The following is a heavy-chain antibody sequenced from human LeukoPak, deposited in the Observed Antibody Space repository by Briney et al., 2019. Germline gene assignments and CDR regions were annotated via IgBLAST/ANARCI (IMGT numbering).Heavy chain of an antibody. CDR2: INPNSGGT. J-gene: IGHJ6*03. CDR3: ARDQGGSGSYYTYYYYMDV. D-gene: IGHD3-10*01. V-gene: IGHV1-2*02. CDR1: GYTFTSYG. Sequence: GASVKVSCKASGYTFTSYGISWVRQAPGQGLEWMGWINPNSGGTNYAQKFQGRVTMTRDTSISTGYMELSRLRSDDTAVYYCARDQGGSGSYYTYYYYMDVWGKGTTVTISS.